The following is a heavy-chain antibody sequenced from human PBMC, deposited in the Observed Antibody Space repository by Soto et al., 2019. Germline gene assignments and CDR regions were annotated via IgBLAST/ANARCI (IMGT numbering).Heavy chain of an antibody. CDR2: ISSNGGST. D-gene: IGHD6-13*01. V-gene: IGHV3-64D*08. Sequence: GGSLRLSCSASGFTFSSYAMHWVRQAPGKGLEYVSAISSNGGSTYYADSVKARVTISRDNSQNTLYLQMSSLRAEDTAVYYCVKASTANSWYDYYYYGMDVWGQGTTVTVSS. CDR1: GFTFSSYA. CDR3: VKASTANSWYDYYYYGMDV. J-gene: IGHJ6*02.